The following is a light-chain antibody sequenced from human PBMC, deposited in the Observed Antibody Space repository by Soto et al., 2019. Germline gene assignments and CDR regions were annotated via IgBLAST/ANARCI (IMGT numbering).Light chain of an antibody. CDR3: QQYNTYWT. CDR2: KAS. J-gene: IGKJ1*01. CDR1: QSISNW. V-gene: IGKV1-5*03. Sequence: IQMTQSPSTLSASVGDRVTIASRASQSISNWLAWYQQKPGKAPKLLIYKASTLESGVPSRFSGSGSGTEFTLTISSLQPDDFATYYCQQYNTYWTFGQGTKVEIK.